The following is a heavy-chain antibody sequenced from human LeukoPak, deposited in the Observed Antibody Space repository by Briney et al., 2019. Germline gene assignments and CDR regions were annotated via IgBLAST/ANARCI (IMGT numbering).Heavy chain of an antibody. CDR2: INTDSGGT. D-gene: IGHD3-10*01. J-gene: IGHJ4*02. CDR3: ARGTSIVRGIIDY. Sequence: GASVKVSCKASGYTFTGYYMRWVRQAPGQGLEWMGWINTDSGGTNYAQKFQGRVTLTRDTSITTAYMELSRLRSDDTAVYYCARGTSIVRGIIDYWGQGTLVTVSS. CDR1: GYTFTGYY. V-gene: IGHV1-2*02.